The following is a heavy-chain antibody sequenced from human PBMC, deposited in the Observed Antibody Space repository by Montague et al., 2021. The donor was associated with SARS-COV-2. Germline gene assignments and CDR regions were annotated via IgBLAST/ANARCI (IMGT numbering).Heavy chain of an antibody. J-gene: IGHJ4*02. CDR1: GYTFTNYY. V-gene: IGHV1-46*01. CDR3: ARDARPRDYGINGHEPYFDY. CDR2: INPSGSST. Sequence: SVKVSCKASGYTFTNYYMHWVRQAPGQGLEWMGIINPSGSSTSYAQKFQGRVTMTRDTSTSTVYMNLSSLRSEDTAVYYCARDARPRDYGINGHEPYFDYWGQGTLVTVSS. D-gene: IGHD4/OR15-4a*01.